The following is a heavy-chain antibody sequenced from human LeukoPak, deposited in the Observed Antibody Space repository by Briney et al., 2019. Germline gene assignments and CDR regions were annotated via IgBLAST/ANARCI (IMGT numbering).Heavy chain of an antibody. V-gene: IGHV1-8*01. CDR3: ARNPYYGSGTVNWFDP. CDR1: VYSITTYT. D-gene: IGHD3-10*01. J-gene: IGHJ5*02. Sequence: ASVKVSCKASVYSITTYTINWVRQATRQGLEWMGWMNPNSGNTGYAQKFQGRVTTTRNTSISTAYMELSSLRSEDTAVYYCARNPYYGSGTVNWFDPWGQGTLVTVSS. CDR2: MNPNSGNT.